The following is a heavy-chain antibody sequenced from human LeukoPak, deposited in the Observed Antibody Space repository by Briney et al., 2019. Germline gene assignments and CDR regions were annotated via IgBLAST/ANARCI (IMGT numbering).Heavy chain of an antibody. V-gene: IGHV4-59*12. D-gene: IGHD3-10*01. Sequence: SETLSLTCTVSGGSISSYFWSWIRQPPGKGLEWIGFIYYSGSTNYNPSLKSRVTISVDTSKNQFSLKLSSVTAADTAVYYCARGRRWRYRNQNWFDPWGQGTLVTVSS. J-gene: IGHJ5*02. CDR1: GGSISSYF. CDR2: IYYSGST. CDR3: ARGRRWRYRNQNWFDP.